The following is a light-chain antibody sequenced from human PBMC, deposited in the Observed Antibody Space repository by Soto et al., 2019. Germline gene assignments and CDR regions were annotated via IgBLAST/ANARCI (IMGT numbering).Light chain of an antibody. CDR1: QSLLHNNGNIY. V-gene: IGKV2-28*01. CDR2: LGS. CDR3: MQALQTPRT. Sequence: DIVMTQSPLSLPVTPGEPASISCRSSQSLLHNNGNIYLDWYLQKPGQSPQLLIYLGSNRASGVPDRFSDSGSGTDFTLKIRRVEAEDVGSYYCMQALQTPRTFGQGTKLDIK. J-gene: IGKJ2*01.